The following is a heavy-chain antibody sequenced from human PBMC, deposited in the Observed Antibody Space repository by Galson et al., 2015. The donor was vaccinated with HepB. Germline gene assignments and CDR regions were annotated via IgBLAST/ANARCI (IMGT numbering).Heavy chain of an antibody. Sequence: QSGAEVKKPGESLRISCKGSGYSFTSYWISWVRQMPGKGLEWMGRIDPSDSYTNYSPSFQGHVTISADKSISTAYLQWSSLKASDTAMYYCARRRGYSSDYWYFDLWGRGTLVTVSS. CDR2: IDPSDSYT. V-gene: IGHV5-10-1*01. D-gene: IGHD5-18*01. J-gene: IGHJ2*01. CDR1: GYSFTSYW. CDR3: ARRRGYSSDYWYFDL.